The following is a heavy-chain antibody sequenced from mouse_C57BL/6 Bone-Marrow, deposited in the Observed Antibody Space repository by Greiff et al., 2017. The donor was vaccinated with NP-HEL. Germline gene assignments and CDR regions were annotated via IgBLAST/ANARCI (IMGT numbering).Heavy chain of an antibody. D-gene: IGHD2-3*01. J-gene: IGHJ2*01. CDR1: GFSFNTYA. Sequence: EVKLQESGGGLVQPKGSLKLSCAASGFSFNTYAMNWVRQAPGKGLEWVARIRSKSNNYATYYAVSLKARLTISSDDSESILYLQMNNLRTECTAMDYWVREGYDGYYLDYWGQGTTLTVSS. V-gene: IGHV10-1*01. CDR2: IRSKSNNYAT. CDR3: VREGYDGYYLDY.